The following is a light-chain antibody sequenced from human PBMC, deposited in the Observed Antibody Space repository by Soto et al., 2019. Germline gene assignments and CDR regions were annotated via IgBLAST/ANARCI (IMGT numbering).Light chain of an antibody. Sequence: NFMLTQPHSVSESPGKTVTISCTRSSGRIASNYVQWYQQRPGSAPTTVIYEDNQRPSGVPDRFSGSIDRSSNSASLTISGLKTEDEADYYCQSYDSRSVVFGGGTKVTVL. CDR1: SGRIASNY. V-gene: IGLV6-57*04. CDR2: EDN. J-gene: IGLJ2*01. CDR3: QSYDSRSVV.